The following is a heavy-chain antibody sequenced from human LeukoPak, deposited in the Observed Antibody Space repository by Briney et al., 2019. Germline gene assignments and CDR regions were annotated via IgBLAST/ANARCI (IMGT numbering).Heavy chain of an antibody. CDR1: GFTFSSYA. CDR3: ARDPSPELDY. CDR2: ISYDGSNK. Sequence: PGGSLRLSCAASGFTFSSYAMHWVRQAPGKGLEWVAVISYDGSNKYYADSVKGRFTISRDNSKNTLYLQMNSQRAEDTAVYYCARDPSPELDYWGQGTLVTVSS. V-gene: IGHV3-30-3*01. D-gene: IGHD1-26*01. J-gene: IGHJ4*02.